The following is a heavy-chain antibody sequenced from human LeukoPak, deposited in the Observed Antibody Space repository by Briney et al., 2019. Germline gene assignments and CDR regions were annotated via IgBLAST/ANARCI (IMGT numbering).Heavy chain of an antibody. V-gene: IGHV4-34*01. CDR3: ASEHRITMVRGVIPRWFDP. Sequence: SETLSLTCAVYGGSFSTYYWSWIRQPPGKGLGWMGGITISGSTNYNPSLKSRLTISVDTSKNQFSLKLSSVTAADTAMYYCASEHRITMVRGVIPRWFDPWGQGTLVTVSS. CDR2: ITISGST. J-gene: IGHJ5*02. CDR1: GGSFSTYY. D-gene: IGHD3-10*01.